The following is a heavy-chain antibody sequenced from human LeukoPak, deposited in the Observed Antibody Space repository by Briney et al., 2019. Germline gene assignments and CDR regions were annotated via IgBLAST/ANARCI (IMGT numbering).Heavy chain of an antibody. V-gene: IGHV4-34*01. D-gene: IGHD2-2*01. CDR1: GGSFSGYY. Sequence: SETLSLTCAVYGGSFSGYYWSWIRQPPGKGLEWIGEINHSGSTNYNPSLKSRVTISVDTSKNQFSLKLSSVTAADTAVYYCASRSSCSSTSCYDFDYWGQGTLVTVSS. CDR3: ASRSSCSSTSCYDFDY. CDR2: INHSGST. J-gene: IGHJ4*02.